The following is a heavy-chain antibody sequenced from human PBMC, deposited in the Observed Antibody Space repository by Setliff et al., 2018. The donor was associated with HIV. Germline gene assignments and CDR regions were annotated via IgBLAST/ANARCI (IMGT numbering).Heavy chain of an antibody. J-gene: IGHJ2*01. CDR2: IYYSGST. V-gene: IGHV4-39*07. D-gene: IGHD6-13*01. CDR1: GGSISSSNYY. CDR3: ARPTASYSSSWDSWYFDL. Sequence: SETLSLTCTVSGGSISSSNYYWGWIRQPPGRGLEWIGSIYYSGSTYYNPSLKSRVTISVDTSKNQFSLRLSSVTAADTAVYYCARPTASYSSSWDSWYFDLWGRGTLVTVSS.